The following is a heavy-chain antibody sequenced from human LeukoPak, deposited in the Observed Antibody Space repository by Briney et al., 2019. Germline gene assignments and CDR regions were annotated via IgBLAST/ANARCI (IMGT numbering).Heavy chain of an antibody. CDR2: INPSGGST. D-gene: IGHD3-22*01. J-gene: IGHJ1*01. V-gene: IGHV1-46*01. CDR1: GYTFTSYY. CDR3: ARDSYYDSSGYWSAEYFQH. Sequence: ASVKVSCKSSGYTFTSYYMHWVRQAPGQGLEWVGIINPSGGSTSYAQKFQGRVTMTRDTSTSTVYMELSSLRSEDTAVYYCARDSYYDSSGYWSAEYFQHWGQGTLVTVSS.